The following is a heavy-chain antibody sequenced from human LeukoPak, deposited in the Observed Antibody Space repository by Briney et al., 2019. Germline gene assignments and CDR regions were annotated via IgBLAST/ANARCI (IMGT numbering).Heavy chain of an antibody. CDR1: GFTVSSNY. D-gene: IGHD3-3*01. CDR3: ARLLEWLPLDY. CDR2: IHTGGST. J-gene: IGHJ4*02. Sequence: GGSLRLXCAASGFTVSSNYMSWVRQAPGKGLEWVSIIHTGGSTYYAGSLKGRFTISRDNSKNTLYLQMNSLRAEDTAVYYCARLLEWLPLDYWGQGTLVTVSS. V-gene: IGHV3-53*01.